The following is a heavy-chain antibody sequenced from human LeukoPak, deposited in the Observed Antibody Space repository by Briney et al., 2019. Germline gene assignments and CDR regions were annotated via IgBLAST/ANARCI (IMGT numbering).Heavy chain of an antibody. J-gene: IGHJ3*02. D-gene: IGHD3-22*01. Sequence: PSETLSLTCAVYGGSFSGYYWSWIRQPPGKGLEWIGEINHSGSTNYNPSLKSRVTISVDTSKNQFSLKLSSVTAADTAVYYCARGLTMIVVVNSRGAVAFDIWGQGTMVTVSS. CDR1: GGSFSGYY. CDR2: INHSGST. V-gene: IGHV4-34*01. CDR3: ARGLTMIVVVNSRGAVAFDI.